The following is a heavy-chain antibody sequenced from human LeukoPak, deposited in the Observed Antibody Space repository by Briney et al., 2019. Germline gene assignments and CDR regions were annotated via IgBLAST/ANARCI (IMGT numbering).Heavy chain of an antibody. V-gene: IGHV3-23*01. CDR1: GFTFSNYA. CDR2: ISGSGGST. Sequence: PGGSLRLSCAASGFTFSNYAMTWVRQAPGKGLEWVSGISGSGGSTNYADSVRGRFTISRDNSKNTLYLQMNSLRAEDTAIYYCAKCYYYDSSGYYYPDYWGQGTLVTVSS. CDR3: AKCYYYDSSGYYYPDY. D-gene: IGHD3-22*01. J-gene: IGHJ4*02.